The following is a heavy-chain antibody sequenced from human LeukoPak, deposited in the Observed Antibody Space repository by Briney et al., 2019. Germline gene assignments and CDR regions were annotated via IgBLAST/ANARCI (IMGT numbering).Heavy chain of an antibody. CDR2: IYYSGST. Sequence: SETLSLTCTVSGGSISSGGYYWSWIRQHPGKGLEWIGYIYYSGSTYYNPSLKSRVTISVDTSKNQFSLKLSSVTAADTAVYYCARAGSYDYVWGSYRYYFDYWGQGTLVTVSS. CDR1: GGSISSGGYY. D-gene: IGHD3-16*02. J-gene: IGHJ4*02. V-gene: IGHV4-31*03. CDR3: ARAGSYDYVWGSYRYYFDY.